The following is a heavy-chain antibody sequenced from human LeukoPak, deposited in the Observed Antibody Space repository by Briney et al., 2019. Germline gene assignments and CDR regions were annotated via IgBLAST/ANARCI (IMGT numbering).Heavy chain of an antibody. CDR2: INPSGGST. CDR1: GYTFTGYY. J-gene: IGHJ5*02. D-gene: IGHD3-10*01. Sequence: ASVKVSCKASGYTFTGYYMHWVRQAPGQGLEWMGIINPSGGSTSYAQKFQGRVTMTRDMSTSTVYMELSSLRSEDTAVYYCAREGTGNWFDPWGQGTLVTVSS. CDR3: AREGTGNWFDP. V-gene: IGHV1-46*01.